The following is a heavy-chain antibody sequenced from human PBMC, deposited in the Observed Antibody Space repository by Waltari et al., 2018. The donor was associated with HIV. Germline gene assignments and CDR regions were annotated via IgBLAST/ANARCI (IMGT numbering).Heavy chain of an antibody. V-gene: IGHV1-18*01. CDR2: HSPYNGYT. CDR1: GYTFTSYG. CDR3: ARLRWRWNDSCAFDP. Sequence: QVQLVQSGAAVTKPGASVKGSCKASGYTFTSYGISWVRQAPGQRLEWMGRHSPYNGYTNYAQKLQSRATMTTDTSTSTAYMELWSLRSDDTAVDYCARLRWRWNDSCAFDPCRQRTRVTVS. J-gene: IGHJ5*02. D-gene: IGHD1-1*01.